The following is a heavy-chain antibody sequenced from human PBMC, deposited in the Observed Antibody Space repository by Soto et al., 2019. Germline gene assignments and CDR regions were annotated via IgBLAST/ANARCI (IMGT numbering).Heavy chain of an antibody. D-gene: IGHD2-2*01. CDR3: ATERYQVISDGMDV. V-gene: IGHV1-2*02. CDR1: GYTFTGYY. CDR2: INPETGGT. J-gene: IGHJ6*02. Sequence: ASVKVSCKASGYTFTGYYVHGVREAAGQGREWMGWINPETGGTSYAQKFQGRVTLSRDTSINTAYLELSRLRFDDAAVYFCATERYQVISDGMDVWGQGTTVTVSS.